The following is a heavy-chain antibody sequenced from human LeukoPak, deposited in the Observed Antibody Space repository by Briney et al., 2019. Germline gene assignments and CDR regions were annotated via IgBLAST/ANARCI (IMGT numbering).Heavy chain of an antibody. CDR3: VVLSSGYFDY. CDR1: GFTFSSYA. D-gene: IGHD3-22*01. Sequence: PGGSLRLSCSASGFTFSSYAMHWGRQAPGKGLEYVSAISSNGGSTYYADSVKGRFTISRDNSKNTLYLQMSSLRAEDTAVYYCVVLSSGYFDYWGQGTLVTVSS. V-gene: IGHV3-64D*06. CDR2: ISSNGGST. J-gene: IGHJ4*02.